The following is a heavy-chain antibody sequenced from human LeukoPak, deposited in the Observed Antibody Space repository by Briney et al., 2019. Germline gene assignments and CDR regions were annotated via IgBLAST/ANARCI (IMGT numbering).Heavy chain of an antibody. Sequence: GGSPRLACAASGFTFSSYAMSWVRQAPGKGLEWVSVISGTGGSTYYADSVKGRFAISRDNSKNTLFLQLNSLRVEDMAVYYCAKRRLAYQFQSQYYGMDVWGQGTTVTVSS. J-gene: IGHJ6*02. CDR3: AKRRLAYQFQSQYYGMDV. D-gene: IGHD3-9*01. V-gene: IGHV3-23*01. CDR2: ISGTGGST. CDR1: GFTFSSYA.